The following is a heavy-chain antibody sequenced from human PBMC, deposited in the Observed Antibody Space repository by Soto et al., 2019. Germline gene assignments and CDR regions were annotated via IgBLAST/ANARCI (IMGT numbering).Heavy chain of an antibody. V-gene: IGHV4-59*08. CDR1: GGSIRSYY. J-gene: IGHJ4*02. CDR3: ARRWGDYFDY. Sequence: QVQLQESGPGLVKPSETLSLTCSVSGGSIRSYYWSWIRQPPGKGLEWIGYIYYSGSTNYNPSLQSPVTISVDTSKNQVSLKLSSVTAADTAVYYCARRWGDYFDYWGQGTLVTVSS. CDR2: IYYSGST. D-gene: IGHD3-16*01.